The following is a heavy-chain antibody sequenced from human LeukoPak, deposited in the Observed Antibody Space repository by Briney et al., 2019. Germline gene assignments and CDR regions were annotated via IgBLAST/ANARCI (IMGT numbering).Heavy chain of an antibody. V-gene: IGHV3-23*01. CDR1: GFTFSSYA. Sequence: GGSLRLSCAASGFTFSSYAMSWVRQAPGKGLEWVSGISGGGGSTYYADSVKGRFTISRDNSRNTLYLQMNSLRGEDTAVYYCAKGIGGVIVKSLLHSAFDIWGQGTMVTVSS. CDR3: AKGIGGVIVKSLLHSAFDI. D-gene: IGHD3-16*02. CDR2: ISGGGGST. J-gene: IGHJ3*02.